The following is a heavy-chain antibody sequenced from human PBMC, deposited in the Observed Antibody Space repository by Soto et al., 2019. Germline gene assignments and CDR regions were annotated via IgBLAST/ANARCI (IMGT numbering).Heavy chain of an antibody. CDR1: GFTFSSYS. Sequence: GGSLRLSCAASGFTFSSYSMNWVRQAPGKGLEWVSYISSSSSTIYYADSVKGRFTISRDNAKNSLYLQMNSLRAEDTAVYYCARDIVPAATHLGYWGQGTLVTVSS. V-gene: IGHV3-48*01. CDR3: ARDIVPAATHLGY. CDR2: ISSSSSTI. D-gene: IGHD2-2*01. J-gene: IGHJ4*02.